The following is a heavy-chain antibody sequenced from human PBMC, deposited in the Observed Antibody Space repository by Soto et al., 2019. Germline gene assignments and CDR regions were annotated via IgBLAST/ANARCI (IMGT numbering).Heavy chain of an antibody. D-gene: IGHD4-4*01. Sequence: EVQLLESGGGLVQPGGSLRLSCAASGFTFSSYAMSWVRQAPGKGLEWVSAISGSGGSTYYADSVKGRFTISRDNSKNTLYLHMNSLRAEDTAVYYCAKDWDDYSNYASPEYFQHWGQGTLVTVSS. CDR2: ISGSGGST. CDR3: AKDWDDYSNYASPEYFQH. CDR1: GFTFSSYA. J-gene: IGHJ1*01. V-gene: IGHV3-23*01.